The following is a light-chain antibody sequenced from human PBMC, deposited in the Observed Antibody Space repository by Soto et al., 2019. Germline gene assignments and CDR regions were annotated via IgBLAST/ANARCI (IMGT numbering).Light chain of an antibody. Sequence: IVLTQSPATLSLSPGERATLSCRASQSVSTYLAWYQQKGGQAPRLLIYDASSRATGIPARFSGSGSGTDVTLTISNLEPEDFAVYYCQQRSDWPTFGGGTTVEIK. CDR2: DAS. CDR3: QQRSDWPT. CDR1: QSVSTY. J-gene: IGKJ4*01. V-gene: IGKV3-11*01.